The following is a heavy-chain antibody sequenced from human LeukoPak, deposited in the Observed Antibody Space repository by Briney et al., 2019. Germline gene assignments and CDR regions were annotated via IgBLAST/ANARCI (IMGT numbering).Heavy chain of an antibody. Sequence: GGSLRLSCAASGFTFSSYAMHWVRQAPGKGLEWVAVISYDGSNKYYADSVKGRFTISRDNSKNTLYLQMNSLRAEDTAVYYCAGDGLGCADYWGQGTLVTVSS. V-gene: IGHV3-30-3*01. CDR3: AGDGLGCADY. CDR1: GFTFSSYA. D-gene: IGHD4/OR15-4a*01. J-gene: IGHJ4*02. CDR2: ISYDGSNK.